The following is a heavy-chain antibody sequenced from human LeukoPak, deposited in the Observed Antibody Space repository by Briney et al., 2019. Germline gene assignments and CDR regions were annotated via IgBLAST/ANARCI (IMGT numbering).Heavy chain of an antibody. CDR1: GFIFSSYE. CDR2: ISGSGGST. CDR3: AKHSHSSGWYWGSYFDY. D-gene: IGHD6-19*01. Sequence: GGSLRLSCAASGFIFSSYEMSWVRQAPGKGLEWVSAISGSGGSTYYADSVKGRFTISRDNSKNTLYLQMNSLRAEDTAVYYCAKHSHSSGWYWGSYFDYWGQGTLVTVSS. J-gene: IGHJ4*02. V-gene: IGHV3-23*01.